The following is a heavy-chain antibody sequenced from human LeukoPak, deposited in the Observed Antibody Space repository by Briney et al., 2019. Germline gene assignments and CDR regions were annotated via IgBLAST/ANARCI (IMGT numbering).Heavy chain of an antibody. CDR1: GYSFTSYW. V-gene: IGHV5-51*01. D-gene: IGHD3-3*01. CDR2: IYPGDSDT. J-gene: IGHJ4*02. CDR3: ARHYDFWSGPDDY. Sequence: GESLKISCKGSGYSFTSYWIGWVRQMPGKGLNWLGIIYPGDSDTRYSPSFQGQVTISADKSISTAYLQWSSLKASDTAMYYCARHYDFWSGPDDYWGQGTLVTVSS.